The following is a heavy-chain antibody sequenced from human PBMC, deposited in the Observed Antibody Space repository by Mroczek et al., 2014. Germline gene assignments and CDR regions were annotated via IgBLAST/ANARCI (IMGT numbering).Heavy chain of an antibody. CDR1: GGSFSGYY. J-gene: IGHJ4*02. CDR3: ARGGGDTANY. V-gene: IGHV4-34*01. CDR2: INHSGST. D-gene: IGHD5-18*01. Sequence: ESGAGLLKPSETLSLTCAVYGGSFSGYYWSWIRQPPGKGLEWIGEINHSGSTNYNPSLKSRVTISVDTSKNQFSLKLSSVTAADTAVYYCARGGGDTANYWGQGTLVTVSS.